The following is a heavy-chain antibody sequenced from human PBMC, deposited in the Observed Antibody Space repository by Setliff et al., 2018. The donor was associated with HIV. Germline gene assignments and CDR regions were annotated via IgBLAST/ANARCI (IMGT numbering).Heavy chain of an antibody. V-gene: IGHV4-59*01. CDR1: GGSISSYY. Sequence: LSLTCTVSGGSISSYYWSWIRQPPGKGLEWIGYIYYNGNTNYNPSLKSRVTISVDTSKNQLSLKLSSVTAADTAVYYCAREIYGGNSRPFDYWGQGTLVTVS. J-gene: IGHJ4*02. CDR3: AREIYGGNSRPFDY. D-gene: IGHD4-17*01. CDR2: IYYNGNT.